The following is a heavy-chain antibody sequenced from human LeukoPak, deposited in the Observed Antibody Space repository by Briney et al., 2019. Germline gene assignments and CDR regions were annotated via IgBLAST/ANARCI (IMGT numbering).Heavy chain of an antibody. D-gene: IGHD3-22*01. CDR1: GFPFSSYS. CDR3: ARDLGRSGIGVVIYWYFDL. V-gene: IGHV3-30-3*01. CDR2: ISYDGSIK. J-gene: IGHJ2*01. Sequence: GGSLRLSCAASGFPFSSYSIHWVRRAPGKGLEWVAVISYDGSIKYYADSVKGRFTISRDNSTNTLLLQLNSLKAEDTAVYYCARDLGRSGIGVVIYWYFDLWGRGTLVTVSS.